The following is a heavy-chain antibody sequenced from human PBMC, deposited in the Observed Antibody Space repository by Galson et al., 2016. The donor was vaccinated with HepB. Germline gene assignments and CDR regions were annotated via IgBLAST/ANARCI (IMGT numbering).Heavy chain of an antibody. J-gene: IGHJ3*02. CDR3: ARVPKISGNDGDAFDI. Sequence: SVKVSCKASGHTFSTYYIHWVRLAPGQGLEWMGIMNPRTGATIYSQTFQARVTMTGDASTKTFYMELSSLRLEETAVYYCARVPKISGNDGDAFDIWGQGTLVSVSS. CDR2: MNPRTGAT. CDR1: GHTFSTYY. D-gene: IGHD1-26*01. V-gene: IGHV1-46*01.